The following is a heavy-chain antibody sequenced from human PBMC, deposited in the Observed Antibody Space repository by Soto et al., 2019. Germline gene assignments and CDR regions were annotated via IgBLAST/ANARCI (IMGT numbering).Heavy chain of an antibody. CDR1: GYSFTSYW. CDR2: IYPGDSDT. V-gene: IGHV5-51*01. J-gene: IGHJ3*02. CDR3: ARRHYYGSGSYAFDI. Sequence: GGSLRLSCKGSGYSFTSYWIGWVRQMPGKGLEWMGIIYPGDSDTRYSPSFQGQVTISADKSISTAYLQWSSLKASDTAMYYCARRHYYGSGSYAFDIWGQGTMVTVSS. D-gene: IGHD3-10*01.